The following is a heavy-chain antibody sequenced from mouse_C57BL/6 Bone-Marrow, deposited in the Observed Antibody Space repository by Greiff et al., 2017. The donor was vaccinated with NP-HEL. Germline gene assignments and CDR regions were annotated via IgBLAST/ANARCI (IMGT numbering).Heavy chain of an antibody. Sequence: QVQLQQPGAELVKPGASVKLSCKASGYTFTSYWMHWVKQRPGQGLEWIGMIHPNSGSTNYNEKFKRKATLTVDKSSSTAYMQLSSLTSEDSAVYYCAEGGYYYGSSYYFDYWGQGTTLTVSS. D-gene: IGHD1-1*01. CDR1: GYTFTSYW. CDR3: AEGGYYYGSSYYFDY. CDR2: IHPNSGST. V-gene: IGHV1-64*01. J-gene: IGHJ2*01.